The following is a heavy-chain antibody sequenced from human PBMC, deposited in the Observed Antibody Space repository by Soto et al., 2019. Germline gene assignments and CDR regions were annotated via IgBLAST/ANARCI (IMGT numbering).Heavy chain of an antibody. CDR2: ITENGDRT. Sequence: PGGSLRLSCSASGFTFSTYVMRWVRQAPGKGPETVSGITENGDRTFYADSVKGRFTMSRDNSKNSLYLQMHSLRDEDTAVYYCVRRHLTSGWPDYWGPGTLVTVSS. CDR1: GFTFSTYV. D-gene: IGHD6-19*01. J-gene: IGHJ4*02. CDR3: VRRHLTSGWPDY. V-gene: IGHV3-64D*08.